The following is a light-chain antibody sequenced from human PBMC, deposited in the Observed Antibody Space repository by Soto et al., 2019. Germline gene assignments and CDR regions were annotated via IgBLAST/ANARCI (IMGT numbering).Light chain of an antibody. CDR2: EVT. Sequence: QSVLTQPASVSGPPGESITISCTGTRSDIGSYNSIAWYQQHPGKAPRVMIFEVTKRPSGISNRFSGSKSGSTASLTISGLQADDEADYFCFSYAGDSTWVFGGGTKLTVL. V-gene: IGLV2-23*02. CDR1: RSDIGSYNS. J-gene: IGLJ3*02. CDR3: FSYAGDSTWV.